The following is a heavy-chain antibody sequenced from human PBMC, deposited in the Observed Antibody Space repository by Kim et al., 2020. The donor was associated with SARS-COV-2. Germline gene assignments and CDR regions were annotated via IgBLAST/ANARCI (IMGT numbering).Heavy chain of an antibody. V-gene: IGHV3-23*01. CDR3: AKEFKITMIVVVITAGGFQH. Sequence: GGSLRLSCAASGFTFSSYAMSWVRQAPGKGLEWVSAISGSGGSTYYADSVKGRFTISRDNSKNTLYLQMNSLRAEDTAVYYCAKEFKITMIVVVITAGGFQHWGQGTLVTVSS. CDR1: GFTFSSYA. J-gene: IGHJ1*01. CDR2: ISGSGGST. D-gene: IGHD3-22*01.